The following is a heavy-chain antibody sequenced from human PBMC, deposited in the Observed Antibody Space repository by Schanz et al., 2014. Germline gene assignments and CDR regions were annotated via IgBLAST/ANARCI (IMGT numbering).Heavy chain of an antibody. Sequence: EVRLVESGGGLVQPGGSLRLSCAASGFTFSSYAMSWVRQAPGKGLEWVSDISSGSSYANYADSVKGRFTISRDNAKNSLYLQMNSLRAEDTAVYYCAKARRKSNCSGGRCFHYSYYGMDVWGQGTTVTVSS. CDR3: AKARRKSNCSGGRCFHYSYYGMDV. D-gene: IGHD2-15*01. CDR2: ISSGSSYA. J-gene: IGHJ6*02. V-gene: IGHV3-23*04. CDR1: GFTFSSYA.